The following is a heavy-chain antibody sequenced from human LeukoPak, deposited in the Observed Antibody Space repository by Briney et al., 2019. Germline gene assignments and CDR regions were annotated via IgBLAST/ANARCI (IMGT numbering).Heavy chain of an antibody. CDR1: GYTFTSYG. CDR3: ASLWFGELYGMDV. V-gene: IGHV1-18*01. J-gene: IGHJ6*02. D-gene: IGHD3-10*01. CDR2: ISAYNGNT. Sequence: ASVKVSCKASGYTFTSYGISWVRQAPGQGLEWMGWISAYNGNTNYAQKLQGRVTMTTDTSTSTAYMELSSLRSEDTAVYCCASLWFGELYGMDVWGQGTTVTVSS.